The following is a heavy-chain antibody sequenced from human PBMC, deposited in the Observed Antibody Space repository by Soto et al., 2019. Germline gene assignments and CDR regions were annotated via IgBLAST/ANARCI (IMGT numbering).Heavy chain of an antibody. D-gene: IGHD3-22*01. V-gene: IGHV4-30-4*01. Sequence: SETLSLTCTVSGGSISSGDYYWGWIRQPPGKGLEWIGYIYYSGSTYYNPSLKSRVTISVDTSKNQFSLKLSSVTAADTAVYYCARGSYYYDSSGYYHYWSQGTLVTVSS. CDR1: GGSISSGDYY. J-gene: IGHJ4*02. CDR3: ARGSYYYDSSGYYHY. CDR2: IYYSGST.